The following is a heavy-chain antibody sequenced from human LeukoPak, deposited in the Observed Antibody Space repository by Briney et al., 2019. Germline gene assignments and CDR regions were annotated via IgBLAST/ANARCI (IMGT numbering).Heavy chain of an antibody. Sequence: GGSLRLSCAASGFTVSSNYISWVRQAPGKGLEWVSVIYSSGSTYYADSVKGRFTISRDNSKNTLYLQMNSLRAEDTAVYYCARLRYYYDTSGYAHDAFDIWGQGTMVTVSS. CDR3: ARLRYYYDTSGYAHDAFDI. V-gene: IGHV3-53*01. J-gene: IGHJ3*02. D-gene: IGHD3-22*01. CDR1: GFTVSSNY. CDR2: IYSSGST.